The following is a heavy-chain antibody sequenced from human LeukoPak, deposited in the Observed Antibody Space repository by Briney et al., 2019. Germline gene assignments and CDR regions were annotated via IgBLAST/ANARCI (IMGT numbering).Heavy chain of an antibody. Sequence: GGSLRLSCAASGFTFSRYWMTWVRQAPGKGLEWVANIKHDGAEKHYVDSVKGRFSISRGNAKNSLSLQMNSLRAEDTAVYYCARDRYASYWGQGTLVTVSS. V-gene: IGHV3-7*01. CDR3: ARDRYASY. CDR2: IKHDGAEK. J-gene: IGHJ4*02. CDR1: GFTFSRYW. D-gene: IGHD2-2*01.